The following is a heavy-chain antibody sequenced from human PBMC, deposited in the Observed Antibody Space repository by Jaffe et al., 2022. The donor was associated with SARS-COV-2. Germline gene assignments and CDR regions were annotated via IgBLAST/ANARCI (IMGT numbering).Heavy chain of an antibody. V-gene: IGHV3-30*18. CDR3: AKDSDDFWSGYYTGGSSGMDV. J-gene: IGHJ6*02. CDR2: ISYDGSNK. CDR1: GFTFSSYG. D-gene: IGHD3-3*01. Sequence: QVQLVESGGGVVQPGRSLRLSCAASGFTFSSYGMHWVRQAPGKGLEWVAVISYDGSNKYYADSVKGRFTISRDNSKNTLYLQMNSLRAEDTAVYYCAKDSDDFWSGYYTGGSSGMDVWGQGTTVTVSS.